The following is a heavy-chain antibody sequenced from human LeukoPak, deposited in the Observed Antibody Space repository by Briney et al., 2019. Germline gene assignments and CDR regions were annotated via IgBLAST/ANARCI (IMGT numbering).Heavy chain of an antibody. CDR2: ISGSGGST. J-gene: IGHJ4*02. Sequence: GGFLRLSCAASGFTFSSYAMSWVRQAPGKGLEWVSAISGSGGSTYYADSVKGRFTISRDNSKNTLYLQMNSLRAEDTAVYYCAKDSGPYSSSWWVYWGQGTLVTVSS. D-gene: IGHD6-13*01. V-gene: IGHV3-23*01. CDR1: GFTFSSYA. CDR3: AKDSGPYSSSWWVY.